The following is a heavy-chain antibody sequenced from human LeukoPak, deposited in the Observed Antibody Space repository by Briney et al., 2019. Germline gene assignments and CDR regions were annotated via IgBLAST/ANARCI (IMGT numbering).Heavy chain of an antibody. J-gene: IGHJ4*02. D-gene: IGHD3-22*01. CDR2: INHSGST. Sequence: PSETLSLTCAVYGGSFSGYYWSWIRQPPGKGLEWIGEINHSGSTNYNPSLKSRVTISVDTSKNQFSLKLSSVTAADTAVYYCARSRTLHYYDSSGYHYWGQGTLVTVSS. V-gene: IGHV4-34*01. CDR1: GGSFSGYY. CDR3: ARSRTLHYYDSSGYHY.